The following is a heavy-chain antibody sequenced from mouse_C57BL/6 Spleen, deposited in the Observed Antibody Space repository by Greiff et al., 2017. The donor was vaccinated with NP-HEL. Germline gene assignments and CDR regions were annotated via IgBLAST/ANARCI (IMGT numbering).Heavy chain of an antibody. J-gene: IGHJ4*01. CDR3: ARWGYGNYVNYAMDY. CDR1: GYTFTSYG. Sequence: QVQLKQSGAELARPGASVKLSCKASGYTFTSYGISWVKQRTGQGLEWIGEIYPRSGNTYYNEKFKGKATLTADKSSSTAYMELRSLTSEDSAVYFCARWGYGNYVNYAMDYWGQGTSVTVSS. D-gene: IGHD2-10*02. V-gene: IGHV1-81*01. CDR2: IYPRSGNT.